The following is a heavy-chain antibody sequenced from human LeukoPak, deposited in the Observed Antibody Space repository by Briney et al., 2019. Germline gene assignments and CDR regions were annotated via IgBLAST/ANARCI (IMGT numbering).Heavy chain of an antibody. J-gene: IGHJ4*02. CDR3: ARADWSMLDY. CDR1: GYTFTHYY. CDR2: INPNSGDT. Sequence: ASVKVSCKTSGYTFTHYYMHWVRQAPGQGLEWMGWINPNSGDTNFAQKFQGRVTMTRDTSISTVYMELSRLTSDDTAVYYCARADWSMLDYWGQGTLVTVSS. V-gene: IGHV1-2*02. D-gene: IGHD1-1*01.